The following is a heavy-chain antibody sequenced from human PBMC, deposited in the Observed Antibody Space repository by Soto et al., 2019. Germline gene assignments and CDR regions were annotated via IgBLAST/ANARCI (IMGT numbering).Heavy chain of an antibody. CDR2: IYNSGST. J-gene: IGHJ5*02. V-gene: IGHV4-59*01. D-gene: IGHD2-2*01. Sequence: PWETLSLTCTVSGGSISRYYWSWIRQSPGKGLEWIGYIYNSGSTNYNPSLKSRVTISVDTSKNQFSLKLSSVTAADTAVYYCARGEYFVSAVWFDAWGQGTLVTVSS. CDR1: GGSISRYY. CDR3: ARGEYFVSAVWFDA.